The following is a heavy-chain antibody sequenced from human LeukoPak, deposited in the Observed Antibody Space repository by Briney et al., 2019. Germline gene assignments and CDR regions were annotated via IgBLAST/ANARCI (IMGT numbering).Heavy chain of an antibody. CDR3: ARGKTTYYDILTGWIGDYYFDY. Sequence: SETLSLTCAVYGGSFSGYYWSWIRQPPGKGLEWIGEINHSGSTNYNPSLKSRVTISVDASKNQFSLKLSSVTAADTAVYYCARGKTTYYDILTGWIGDYYFDYWGQGTLVTVSS. V-gene: IGHV4-34*01. CDR2: INHSGST. CDR1: GGSFSGYY. J-gene: IGHJ4*02. D-gene: IGHD3-9*01.